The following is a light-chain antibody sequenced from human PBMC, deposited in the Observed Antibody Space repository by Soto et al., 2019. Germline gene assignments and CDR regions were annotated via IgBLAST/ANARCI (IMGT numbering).Light chain of an antibody. CDR1: QSVSSN. CDR3: QQYNNWPPNT. Sequence: IVMTQSPATLSVSPWERATLSCRASQSVSSNLAWYQQKPGQAPRLLIYGASTRATGIPARFSGSGSGTEFTLTISSLQSEDFAVYYCQQYNNWPPNTFGPGTKVDIK. J-gene: IGKJ3*01. V-gene: IGKV3-15*01. CDR2: GAS.